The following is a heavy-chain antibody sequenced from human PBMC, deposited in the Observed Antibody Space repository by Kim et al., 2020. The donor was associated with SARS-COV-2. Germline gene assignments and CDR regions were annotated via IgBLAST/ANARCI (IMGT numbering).Heavy chain of an antibody. Sequence: ASVKGRFTISRDDSKTFAYLQMNSLKTEDTAVYYCTRGSHGSGSYSYFDYWGQGTLVTVSS. V-gene: IGHV3-49*02. J-gene: IGHJ4*02. D-gene: IGHD3-10*01. CDR3: TRGSHGSGSYSYFDY.